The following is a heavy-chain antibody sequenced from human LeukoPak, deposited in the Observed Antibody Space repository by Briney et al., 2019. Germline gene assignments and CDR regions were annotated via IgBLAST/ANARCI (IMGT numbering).Heavy chain of an antibody. CDR1: GFTFSSYG. D-gene: IGHD6-19*01. CDR2: ISYDGSNK. CDR3: ATPMYSSGWYADY. V-gene: IGHV3-30*03. Sequence: GRSLRLSCAASGFTFSSYGMHWVRQAPGKGLEWVAVISYDGSNKYYADSVKGRFTISRDNSKNTLYLQMNSLRAEDTAVYYCATPMYSSGWYADYWGQGTLVTVSS. J-gene: IGHJ4*02.